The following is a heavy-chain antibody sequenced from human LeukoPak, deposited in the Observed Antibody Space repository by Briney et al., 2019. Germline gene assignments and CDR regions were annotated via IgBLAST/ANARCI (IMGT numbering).Heavy chain of an antibody. V-gene: IGHV1-2*06. D-gene: IGHD3-10*01. CDR1: GYSFSDYS. CDR2: INSNSGGT. Sequence: ASVKVSCKASGYSFSDYSMHWVRQAHGQGLEWMGRINSNSGGTSYAQNFQGRVTMTRDTSISTAYMEVSGLTSDDTAVYYCARGGSGSGYLYYFDSWGQGTLASVSS. CDR3: ARGGSGSGYLYYFDS. J-gene: IGHJ4*02.